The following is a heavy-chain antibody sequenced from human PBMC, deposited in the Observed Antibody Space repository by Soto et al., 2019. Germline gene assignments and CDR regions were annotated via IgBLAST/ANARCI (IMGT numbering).Heavy chain of an antibody. CDR3: ARPPLYSNGGYFDS. V-gene: IGHV3-23*01. D-gene: IGHD6-19*01. J-gene: IGHJ4*02. CDR2: TSNNGDRT. CDR1: GVTLTDHA. Sequence: PGGSLRLSCAVSGVTLTDHAITWVRQAPGKGLEWVSTTSNNGDRTFYADSVKGRFTVSTDRTNNTLYLQMNSLRADDTAVYFCARPPLYSNGGYFDSWGQGTLVTVSS.